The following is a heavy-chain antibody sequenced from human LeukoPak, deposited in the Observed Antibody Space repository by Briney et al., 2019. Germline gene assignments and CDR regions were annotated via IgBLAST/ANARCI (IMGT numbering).Heavy chain of an antibody. Sequence: GGSLRLSCAASGFTFSSYSMNWVRQAPGKGLEWVSSISSSSSYIYYADSVKGRFTISRDNAKNSLYLQMSSLRAEDTAVYYCAREFDIVVVVAASGSYYYGMDVWGQGTTVTVSS. J-gene: IGHJ6*02. D-gene: IGHD2-15*01. V-gene: IGHV3-21*01. CDR1: GFTFSSYS. CDR3: AREFDIVVVVAASGSYYYGMDV. CDR2: ISSSSSYI.